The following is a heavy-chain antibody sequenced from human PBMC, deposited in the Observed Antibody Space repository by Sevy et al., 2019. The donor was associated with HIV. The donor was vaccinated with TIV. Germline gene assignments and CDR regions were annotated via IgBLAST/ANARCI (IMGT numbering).Heavy chain of an antibody. Sequence: GGSLRLSCAAYGFTFNNYGMHWVRQAPGKGLEWVALIWYAGSKKYYANSVKGRFAISRSNSTNTLYLQMNSLRPEDTAVDYCASGPYYDFWSGRYWGQGTLVTVSS. J-gene: IGHJ4*02. CDR1: GFTFNNYG. CDR2: IWYAGSKK. V-gene: IGHV3-33*08. D-gene: IGHD3-3*01. CDR3: ASGPYYDFWSGRY.